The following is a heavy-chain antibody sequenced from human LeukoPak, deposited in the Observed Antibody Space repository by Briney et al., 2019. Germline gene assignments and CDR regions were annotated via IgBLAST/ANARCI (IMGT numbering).Heavy chain of an antibody. J-gene: IGHJ4*02. D-gene: IGHD3-10*01. CDR1: GYTFTGYY. CDR3: ARGWVYGSGSYYFDY. CDR2: INPNSGGT. Sequence: ASVKVSCKASGYTFTGYYMHWVRQAPGQGLEWMGRINPNSGGTNYAQKFQGRVTMTRDTSISTAYMELSRLGSDDTAVYYCARGWVYGSGSYYFDYWGQGTLVTVSS. V-gene: IGHV1-2*06.